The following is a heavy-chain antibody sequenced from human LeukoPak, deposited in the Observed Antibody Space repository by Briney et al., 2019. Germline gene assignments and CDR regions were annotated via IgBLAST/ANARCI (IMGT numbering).Heavy chain of an antibody. CDR1: GGSISSSSKY. J-gene: IGHJ5*02. CDR2: IYYSGST. D-gene: IGHD3-9*01. V-gene: IGHV4-39*07. CDR3: ARRGGETYYDILTGYSHNWFDP. Sequence: SETLSLTCTVSGGSISSSSKYWGWIRQPPGKGLEWIGSIYYSGSTYYNPSLKSRVTISVDTSKNQFSLKLSSVTAADTAVCYCARRGGETYYDILTGYSHNWFDPWGQGTLVTVSS.